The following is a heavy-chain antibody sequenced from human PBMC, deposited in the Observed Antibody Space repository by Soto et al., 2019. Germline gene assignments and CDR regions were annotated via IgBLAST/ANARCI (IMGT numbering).Heavy chain of an antibody. D-gene: IGHD1-26*01. CDR1: GFTFSDYY. J-gene: IGHJ4*02. CDR2: INGGGDVI. V-gene: IGHV3-11*01. CDR3: SRDPRLVDY. Sequence: VQLVESGGGLVKPGGSLRLSCVASGFTFSDYYMTWIRQAPGKGPEWISYINGGGDVIAYADSVKGRFTISRDNARRSVYLQMISLTVDDTAVYYFSRDPRLVDYWGQGTLVTVSS.